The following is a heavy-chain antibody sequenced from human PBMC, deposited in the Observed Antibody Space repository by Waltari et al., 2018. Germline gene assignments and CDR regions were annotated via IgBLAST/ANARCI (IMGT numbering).Heavy chain of an antibody. J-gene: IGHJ3*02. V-gene: IGHV3-23*01. CDR2: ISYTADTK. CDR3: AKARYDSTAYGFDAFDI. CDR1: GFPFSDYA. D-gene: IGHD3-22*01. Sequence: EVQLLGSGGGLVQAGGSLRLSCAASGFPFSDYAMFWVRQAPGKGLEWVSGISYTADTKYYRDSVKGRFTISRDNSENTLYLQMTNLRAEDTALYYCAKARYDSTAYGFDAFDIWGQGTKVTVSS.